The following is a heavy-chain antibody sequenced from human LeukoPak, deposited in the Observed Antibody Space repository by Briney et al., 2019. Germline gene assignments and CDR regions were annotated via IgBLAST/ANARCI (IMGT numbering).Heavy chain of an antibody. Sequence: GGSLRLSCVASGFTFSHYWMTWVRQAPGKGPEWLANINQDGSEKNYVDSVKGRFTISRDNAKNSLYLQMNNLRAEDTAVYYCAVNLPFDYWGQGTLVTVSS. J-gene: IGHJ4*02. V-gene: IGHV3-7*01. CDR2: INQDGSEK. CDR3: AVNLPFDY. CDR1: GFTFSHYW.